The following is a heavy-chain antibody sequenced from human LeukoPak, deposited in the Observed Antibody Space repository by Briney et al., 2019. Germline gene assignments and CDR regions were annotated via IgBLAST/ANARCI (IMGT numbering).Heavy chain of an antibody. V-gene: IGHV1-2*02. J-gene: IGHJ6*03. Sequence: GASVKVSCKASGYTFTGYYMHRVRQAPGQGLEWMGWINPNSGGTNYAQKFQGRVTMTRDTSISTAYMELSRLRSDDTAVYYCARVPGSAAAGVIYYYYYMDVWGKGTTVTVSS. CDR2: INPNSGGT. D-gene: IGHD6-13*01. CDR3: ARVPGSAAAGVIYYYYYMDV. CDR1: GYTFTGYY.